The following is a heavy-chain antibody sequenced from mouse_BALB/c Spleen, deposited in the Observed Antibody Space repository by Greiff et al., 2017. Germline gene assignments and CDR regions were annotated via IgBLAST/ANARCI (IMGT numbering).Heavy chain of an antibody. J-gene: IGHJ4*01. CDR3: ARDGTGDHAMDY. CDR1: GFTFSDYY. V-gene: IGHV5-4*02. Sequence: EVQRVESGGGLVKPGGSLKLSCAASGFTFSDYYMYWVRQTPEKRLEWVATISDGGSYTYYPDSVKGRFTISRDNAKNNLYLQMSSLKSEDTAMYYCARDGTGDHAMDYWGQGTSVTVSS. CDR2: ISDGGSYT. D-gene: IGHD4-1*01.